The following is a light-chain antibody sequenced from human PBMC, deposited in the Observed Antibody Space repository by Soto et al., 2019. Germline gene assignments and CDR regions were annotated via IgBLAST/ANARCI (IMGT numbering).Light chain of an antibody. CDR3: QKYNKAPRT. Sequence: DIQMTQSPSSLSASVGDTVTITCRASQGISNYLAWYQQKPGQVPNLLIYAASTLQSGVPSGFSGSGSGTGFTLTISSLRTEDVANYYCQKYNKAPRTFGQGTKVEI. CDR1: QGISNY. J-gene: IGKJ1*01. V-gene: IGKV1-27*01. CDR2: AAS.